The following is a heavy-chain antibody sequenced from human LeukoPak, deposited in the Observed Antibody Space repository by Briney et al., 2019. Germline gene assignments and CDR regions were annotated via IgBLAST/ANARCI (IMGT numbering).Heavy chain of an antibody. CDR3: AKDPTSCGGDCYLPLDV. Sequence: GGSLRLSCAASGFTFSSYAMSWVRQAPGKGLEWVSDFSGGGGSTHYADSVKGRFTISRDNSKSTLYLQMNSLRAEDTAVYYCAKDPTSCGGDCYLPLDVWGKGTTVTISS. V-gene: IGHV3-23*01. CDR2: FSGGGGST. D-gene: IGHD2-21*02. J-gene: IGHJ6*04. CDR1: GFTFSSYA.